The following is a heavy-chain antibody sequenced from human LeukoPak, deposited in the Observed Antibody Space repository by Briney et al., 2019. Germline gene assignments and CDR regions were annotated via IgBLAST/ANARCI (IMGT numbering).Heavy chain of an antibody. Sequence: GGSLRLSCAASGFTFSSCAMSWVRQAPGEGLEWVSGISGSGDSTDYADSVKGRFTISRDNSKNTLYLQINSLRAEDTAVYYCAKPPSDNLLTGSLYYFDYWGQGTLVTVSS. V-gene: IGHV3-23*01. D-gene: IGHD3-9*01. J-gene: IGHJ4*02. CDR2: ISGSGDST. CDR3: AKPPSDNLLTGSLYYFDY. CDR1: GFTFSSCA.